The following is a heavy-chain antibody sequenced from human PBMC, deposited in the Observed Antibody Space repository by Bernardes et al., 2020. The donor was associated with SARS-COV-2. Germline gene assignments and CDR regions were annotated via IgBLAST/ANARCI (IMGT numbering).Heavy chain of an antibody. Sequence: SETLSLTCTVSGGSISSYYWSWIRQPPGKGLEWIGYIYYSGSTNYNPSLKSRVTISVDTSKNQFSLKLSSVTAADTAVYYCARHPLMVPGVMASAFDIWGQGTMVTVSS. CDR3: ARHPLMVPGVMASAFDI. CDR2: IYYSGST. CDR1: GGSISSYY. J-gene: IGHJ3*02. V-gene: IGHV4-59*08. D-gene: IGHD3-10*01.